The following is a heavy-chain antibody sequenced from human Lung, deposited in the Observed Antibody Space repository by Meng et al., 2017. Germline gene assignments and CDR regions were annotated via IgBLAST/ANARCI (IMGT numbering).Heavy chain of an antibody. CDR1: GGTFSSYA. CDR3: ARAEDYYDSSGYYYGLDY. J-gene: IGHJ4*02. D-gene: IGHD3-22*01. Sequence: QWRVVHSGAEVKKPGSSVKVSCKAAGGTFSSYAISWVRQAPGQGLEWMGGIIPIFGTANYAQKFQGRVTITADESTSTAYMELSSLRSEDTAVYYCARAEDYYDSSGYYYGLDYWGQGTLVTVSS. V-gene: IGHV1-69*01. CDR2: IIPIFGTA.